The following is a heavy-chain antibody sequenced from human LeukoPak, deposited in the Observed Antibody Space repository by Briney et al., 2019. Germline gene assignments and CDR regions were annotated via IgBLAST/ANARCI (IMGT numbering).Heavy chain of an antibody. CDR2: ISGNGGST. D-gene: IGHD3-3*01. J-gene: IGHJ4*02. CDR3: VKAQYDFWSGLDY. V-gene: IGHV3-64D*09. CDR1: GFTFSRYP. Sequence: GGSLRLSCSASGFTFSRYPMHWVRQAPGKGLEYVSAISGNGGSTYYADTVKGRFTISRDNSKNTLYLQMSSLRTEDTAIYYCVKAQYDFWSGLDYWGQGTLVTVSS.